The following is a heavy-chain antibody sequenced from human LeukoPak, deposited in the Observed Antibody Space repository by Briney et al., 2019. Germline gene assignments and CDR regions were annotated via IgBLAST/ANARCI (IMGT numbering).Heavy chain of an antibody. D-gene: IGHD5-18*01. Sequence: GGSLRLSCAASGFTFSVYEMIWVRQAPGKGLEWVSSISSSSSYIYYADSVKGRFTISRDNAKNSLYLQMNSLRAEDTAVYYCARVFTHSSGYSYGPNFDYWGQGTLVTVSS. J-gene: IGHJ4*02. CDR1: GFTFSVYE. CDR2: ISSSSSYI. V-gene: IGHV3-21*01. CDR3: ARVFTHSSGYSYGPNFDY.